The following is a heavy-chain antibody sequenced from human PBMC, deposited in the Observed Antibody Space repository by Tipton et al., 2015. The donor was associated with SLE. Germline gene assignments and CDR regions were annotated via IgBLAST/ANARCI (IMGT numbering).Heavy chain of an antibody. J-gene: IGHJ4*02. Sequence: FTFADSGFTFGDSAMGWVRQVPGKGLEWVAGINWNGQSTNYADSVKGRFTISRDNGQNSLYLQMNRLRDEDTAFYYCARAVSRWSTASSEFDYWGQGTLVTVSS. CDR2: INWNGQST. D-gene: IGHD5-24*01. CDR3: ARAVSRWSTASSEFDY. V-gene: IGHV3-20*03. CDR1: GFTFGDSA.